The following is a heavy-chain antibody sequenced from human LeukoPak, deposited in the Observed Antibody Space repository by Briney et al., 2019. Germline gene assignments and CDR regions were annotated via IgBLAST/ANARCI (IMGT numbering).Heavy chain of an antibody. J-gene: IGHJ4*02. Sequence: SQTLSLTCTVSGGSISSGGYYWSWIRQPPGKGLEWIGYIYHSGSTYYNPSLKSRVTISVDRSKNQFSLKLSSVTAADTVVYYCARGPGDSSSWYGVDYWGQGTLVTVSS. CDR3: ARGPGDSSSWYGVDY. D-gene: IGHD6-13*01. V-gene: IGHV4-30-2*01. CDR2: IYHSGST. CDR1: GGSISSGGYY.